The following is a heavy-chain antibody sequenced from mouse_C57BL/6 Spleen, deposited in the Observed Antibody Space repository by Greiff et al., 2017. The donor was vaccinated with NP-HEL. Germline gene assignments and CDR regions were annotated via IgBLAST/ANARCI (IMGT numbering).Heavy chain of an antibody. Sequence: EVHLVESGGGLVQPGGSLSLSCAASGFTFTDYYMSWVRQPPGKALEWLGFIRNKANGYTTEYSASVKGRFTISRDNSQSILYLQMNALRAEDSATYYCASYLLTGPYFDYWGQGTTLTVSS. CDR2: IRNKANGYTT. CDR1: GFTFTDYY. D-gene: IGHD4-1*01. CDR3: ASYLLTGPYFDY. J-gene: IGHJ2*01. V-gene: IGHV7-3*01.